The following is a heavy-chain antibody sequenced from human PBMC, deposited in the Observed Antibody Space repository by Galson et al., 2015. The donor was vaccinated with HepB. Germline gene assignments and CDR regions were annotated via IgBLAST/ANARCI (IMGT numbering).Heavy chain of an antibody. V-gene: IGHV3-74*01. CDR3: VRDKDGYNY. CDR2: IANDGSAT. J-gene: IGHJ4*02. CDR1: GFASSNYI. D-gene: IGHD5-24*01. Sequence: SLRLSCAASGFASSNYIMHWVRQSPEKGLVWLSRIANDGSATHYADSVKGRFTISRDNAKNTLYLQMNSLRAEDTAVYYCVRDKDGYNYWGQGTLVTVSS.